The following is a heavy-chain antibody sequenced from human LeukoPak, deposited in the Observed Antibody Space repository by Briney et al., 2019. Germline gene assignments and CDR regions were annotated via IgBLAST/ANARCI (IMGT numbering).Heavy chain of an antibody. J-gene: IGHJ4*02. D-gene: IGHD2-15*01. Sequence: GGSLRLSCAASGFTFSSYAMSWDRQAPGKGLEWVSAISGSGGSTYYADSVKGRFTISRDNSKNTLYLQMNSLRAEDTAVYYCAKDIVVVVAAPSYFDYWGQGTLVTVSS. CDR1: GFTFSSYA. V-gene: IGHV3-23*01. CDR2: ISGSGGST. CDR3: AKDIVVVVAAPSYFDY.